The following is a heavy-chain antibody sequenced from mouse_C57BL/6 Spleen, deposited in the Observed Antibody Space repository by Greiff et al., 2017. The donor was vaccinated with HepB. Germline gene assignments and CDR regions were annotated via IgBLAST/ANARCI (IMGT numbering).Heavy chain of an antibody. Sequence: EVMLVESGGGLVQPGGSLKLSCAASGFTFSDYYMYWVRQTPEKRLEWVAYISNGGGSTYYPDTVKGRFTISRDNAKNTLYLQMSRLKSEDTAMYYCARHLDGYRFYAMDYWGQGTSVTVSS. J-gene: IGHJ4*01. CDR1: GFTFSDYY. CDR3: ARHLDGYRFYAMDY. D-gene: IGHD2-3*01. CDR2: ISNGGGST. V-gene: IGHV5-12*01.